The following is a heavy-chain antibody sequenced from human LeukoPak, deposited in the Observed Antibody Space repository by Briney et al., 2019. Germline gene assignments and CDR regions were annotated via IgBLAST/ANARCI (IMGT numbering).Heavy chain of an antibody. CDR2: INHSGST. J-gene: IGHJ5*02. CDR3: ASGVVVVPAVANWFDP. CDR1: GGSFSGYY. Sequence: PSETLSLTCAVYGGSFSGYYWSWIRQPPGEGLEWIGEINHSGSTNYNPSLKSRVTISVDTSKNQFSLKLSSVTAADTAVYYCASGVVVVPAVANWFDPWGQGTLVTVSS. D-gene: IGHD2-2*01. V-gene: IGHV4-34*01.